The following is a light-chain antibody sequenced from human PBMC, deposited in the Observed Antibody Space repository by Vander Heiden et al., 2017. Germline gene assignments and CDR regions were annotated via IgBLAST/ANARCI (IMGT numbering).Light chain of an antibody. CDR1: QSVLYNSNNKNY. CDR2: WAS. CDR3: QQDDSSPLT. V-gene: IGKV4-1*01. Sequence: DIVMTQSPLSLAVSLGERATINCKSSQSVLYNSNNKNYLAWYQQKPGQPPKLLIYWASTRESGVPDRFSGSGSGTDFTLTISSLQAEDVAVYYCQQDDSSPLTFGQRTRLEIK. J-gene: IGKJ5*01.